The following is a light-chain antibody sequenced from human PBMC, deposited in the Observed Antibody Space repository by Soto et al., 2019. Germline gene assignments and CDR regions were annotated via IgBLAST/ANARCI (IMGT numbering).Light chain of an antibody. V-gene: IGKV1D-16*01. CDR1: QGISSW. CDR2: AAT. J-gene: IGKJ1*01. Sequence: DIQMTQSPSSVSASVGDRVTITCRASQGISSWLVWYQQKPGKAPKLLIYAATNLQSGVPSRFGGSESGTDFTLTISSLQPEDFATYYCQQYNGYSRTFGQGTKVEIK. CDR3: QQYNGYSRT.